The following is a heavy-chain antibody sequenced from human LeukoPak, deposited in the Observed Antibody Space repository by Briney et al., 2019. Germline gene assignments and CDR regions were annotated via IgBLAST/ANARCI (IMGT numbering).Heavy chain of an antibody. V-gene: IGHV4-39*01. D-gene: IGHD5-24*01. Sequence: SETLSLTCTVSGGSIRNSSYYWGWIRQPPGKGLEWIGSMYYSGSTYYNPSLKSRATISVDTSKNQFSLKLSSVTAADRAVYYCASHGRMGTINPSYWGQGTLVTVSS. CDR1: GGSIRNSSYY. CDR2: MYYSGST. J-gene: IGHJ4*02. CDR3: ASHGRMGTINPSY.